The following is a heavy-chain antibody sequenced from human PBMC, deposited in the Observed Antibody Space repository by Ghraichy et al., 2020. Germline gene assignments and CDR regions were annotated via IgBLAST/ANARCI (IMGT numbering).Heavy chain of an antibody. D-gene: IGHD5-12*01. CDR3: AREATIGAFDI. CDR2: IYYSGST. V-gene: IGHV4-31*03. J-gene: IGHJ3*02. CDR1: GGSISSGGYY. Sequence: SETLSLTCTVSGGSISSGGYYWSWIRQHPGKGLEWIGYIYYSGSTYYNPSLKSRVTISVDTSKNQFSLKLSSVTAADTAVYYCAREATIGAFDIWGQGTMVTVSS.